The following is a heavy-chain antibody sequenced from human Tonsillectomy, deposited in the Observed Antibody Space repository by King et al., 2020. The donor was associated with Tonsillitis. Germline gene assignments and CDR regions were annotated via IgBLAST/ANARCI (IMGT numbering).Heavy chain of an antibody. CDR3: VKDPGAGGSREY. V-gene: IGHV3-30*02. CDR1: GFTFSSSA. D-gene: IGHD4-23*01. J-gene: IGHJ1*01. Sequence: VQLVESGGGLVQPGGSLRISCAASGFTFSSSAMHWVRLAPGKGLEWVAYIWSDGSDKLYADSVQGRFTISRDNSKSIQYLRMNSLRPEDTAVYYSVKDPGAGGSREYWGQGTLVTVSS. CDR2: IWSDGSDK.